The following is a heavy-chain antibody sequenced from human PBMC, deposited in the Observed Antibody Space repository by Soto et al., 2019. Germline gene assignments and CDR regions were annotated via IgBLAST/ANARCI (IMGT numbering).Heavy chain of an antibody. V-gene: IGHV3-30*18. D-gene: IGHD6-13*01. CDR2: ISYDGSNK. CDR1: GFTFSSYG. Sequence: QVQLVESGGGVVQPGRSLRLSCAASGFTFSSYGMHWVRQAPGKGLEWVAVISYDGSNKYYADSVKGRFTISRDNSKNTLYLQMNSLRAEDTAVYYCAKDKGVIRSSSWPIYYYYHYGMDVWGQGTTVTVSS. J-gene: IGHJ6*02. CDR3: AKDKGVIRSSSWPIYYYYHYGMDV.